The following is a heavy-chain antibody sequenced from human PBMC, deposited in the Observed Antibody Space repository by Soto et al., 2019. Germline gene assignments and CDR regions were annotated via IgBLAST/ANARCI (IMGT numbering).Heavy chain of an antibody. CDR1: GFTFSSYG. Sequence: GGSLRLSCAASGFTFSSYGMHWVRQAPGKGLEWVAVISYDGSNKYYADSVKGRFTISRDNSKNTLYLQMNSLRAEDTAVYYCAKSFGYGDYGIDYWGQGTLVTVSS. CDR2: ISYDGSNK. CDR3: AKSFGYGDYGIDY. V-gene: IGHV3-30*18. J-gene: IGHJ4*02. D-gene: IGHD4-17*01.